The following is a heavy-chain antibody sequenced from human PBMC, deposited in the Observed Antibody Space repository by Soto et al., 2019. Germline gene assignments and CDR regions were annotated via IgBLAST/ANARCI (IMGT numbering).Heavy chain of an antibody. V-gene: IGHV1-24*01. Sequence: ASVKVSCKVSGYTLTELSMHWVRQAPGKGLEWMGGFDPEDGETIYAQKFQGRVTMTEDTSTDTAYMELSSLRSEDTAVYYCATDPKGQLQFDYWGQGTLVTVSS. J-gene: IGHJ4*02. CDR1: GYTLTELS. CDR3: ATDPKGQLQFDY. CDR2: FDPEDGET.